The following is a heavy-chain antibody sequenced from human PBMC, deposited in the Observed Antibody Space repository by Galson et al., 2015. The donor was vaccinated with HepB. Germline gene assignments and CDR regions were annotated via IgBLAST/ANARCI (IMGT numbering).Heavy chain of an antibody. J-gene: IGHJ4*02. CDR2: FDPEDGET. Sequence: SVKVSCKVSGYTLTELSMHWVRQAPGKGLEWMGGFDPEDGETIYAQKFQGRVTMTEDTSTDTAYMELSSLRSEDTAVYYCATLQDEGITMIVAYYFDYWGQGTLVTVSS. V-gene: IGHV1-24*01. CDR3: ATLQDEGITMIVAYYFDY. D-gene: IGHD3-22*01. CDR1: GYTLTELS.